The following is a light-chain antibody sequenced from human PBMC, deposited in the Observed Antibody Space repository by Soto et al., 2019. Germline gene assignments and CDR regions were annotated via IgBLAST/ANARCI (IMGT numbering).Light chain of an antibody. Sequence: EVVLTQSPATLSVSPGERATLSCRASQTVSRSLAWYQQKPGQAPRLLIYGASMRATGVPDRFSGSGYGTGFTLTTLSLQSEHFAVYHGEQYIDWPPYTFGQGNKVEIK. J-gene: IGKJ2*01. CDR1: QTVSRS. CDR2: GAS. CDR3: EQYIDWPPYT. V-gene: IGKV3-15*01.